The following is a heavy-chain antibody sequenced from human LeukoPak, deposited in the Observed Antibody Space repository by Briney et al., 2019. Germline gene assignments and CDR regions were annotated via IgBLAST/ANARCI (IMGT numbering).Heavy chain of an antibody. CDR2: ISSSGSTI. CDR1: GFTFSSYE. D-gene: IGHD1-20*01. V-gene: IGHV3-48*03. J-gene: IGHJ4*02. CDR3: ARDQTRVTGSVGY. Sequence: GGSLRLSCAASGFTFSSYEMNWVRQAPGKGLEWVSYISSSGSTIYYADSVKGRFTISRDNAKNSLYLQMNSLRAEDTALYYCARDQTRVTGSVGYWGQGTLVTVSS.